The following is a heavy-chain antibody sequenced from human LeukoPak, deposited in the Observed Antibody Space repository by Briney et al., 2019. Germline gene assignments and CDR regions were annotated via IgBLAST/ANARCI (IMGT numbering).Heavy chain of an antibody. V-gene: IGHV4-39*07. CDR2: IYYSGST. CDR3: AKGRKISGYDGFDP. Sequence: SETLSLTCTVSGDSISSSTYYWGWIRQPPGKGPEWIGSIYYSGSTYYNPSLESRVSISVDMSENQFSLMMTSLTAADTAVYYCAKGRKISGYDGFDPWGQGTLVTVSS. CDR1: GDSISSSTYY. J-gene: IGHJ5*02. D-gene: IGHD5-12*01.